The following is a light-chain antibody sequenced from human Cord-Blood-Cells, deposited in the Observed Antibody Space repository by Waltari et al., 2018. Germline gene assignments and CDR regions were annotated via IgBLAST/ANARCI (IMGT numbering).Light chain of an antibody. CDR2: LGS. V-gene: IGKV2-28*01. Sequence: DIVMTQSTLSLPVNPGEPAAISCMSSQSLLHSNGYNYSDWYLQKPGQSPQLLIYLGSNRASGVPDRFSGSGSGTDFTLKISRVEAEDVGVYYCMQALQTPYTFGQGTKLEIK. CDR1: QSLLHSNGYNY. J-gene: IGKJ2*01. CDR3: MQALQTPYT.